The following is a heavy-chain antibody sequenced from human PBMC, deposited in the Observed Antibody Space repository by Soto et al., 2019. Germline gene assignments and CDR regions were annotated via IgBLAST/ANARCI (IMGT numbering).Heavy chain of an antibody. J-gene: IGHJ4*02. CDR1: GFXLGDYD. CDR2: ISWSSGTI. V-gene: IGHV3-9*01. Sequence: SLXHSCESCGFXLGDYDMHFVVQAPGKGLEWVSGISWSSGTIAYADSVKGRFTISRANAKTSLYLQMNSLRAEDTAFYYCAKDRYSSGWYYFDYWGQGTLVTVSS. D-gene: IGHD6-19*01. CDR3: AKDRYSSGWYYFDY.